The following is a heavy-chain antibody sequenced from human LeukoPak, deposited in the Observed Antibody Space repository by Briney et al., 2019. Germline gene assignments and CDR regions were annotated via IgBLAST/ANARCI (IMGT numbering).Heavy chain of an antibody. CDR2: ISAYNGNT. J-gene: IGHJ6*02. V-gene: IGHV1-18*01. D-gene: IGHD3-22*01. CDR3: ARDTYYYDSSGYASEYSMDV. Sequence: ASVKVSCKASGYTFTSYGISWVRQAPGQGLEWMGWISAYNGNTNYAQKLQGRVTMTTDTSTSTAYMELRSLRSDDTAVYYCARDTYYYDSSGYASEYSMDVWGQGTTVTVSS. CDR1: GYTFTSYG.